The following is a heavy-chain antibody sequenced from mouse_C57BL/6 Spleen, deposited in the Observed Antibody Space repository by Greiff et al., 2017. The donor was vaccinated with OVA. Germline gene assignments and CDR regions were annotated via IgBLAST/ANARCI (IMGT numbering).Heavy chain of an antibody. D-gene: IGHD1-1*01. Sequence: VQLQQSGPELVKPGASVKISCKASGYAFSSSWMNWVKQRPGKGLEWIGRIYPGDGDTNYNGKFKGKATLTADKSSSTAYMQLSSLTSEDSAVYFCAREFYYYGSSQYYFDYGGQGTTLTVSS. V-gene: IGHV1-82*01. CDR3: AREFYYYGSSQYYFDY. CDR2: IYPGDGDT. J-gene: IGHJ2*01. CDR1: GYAFSSSW.